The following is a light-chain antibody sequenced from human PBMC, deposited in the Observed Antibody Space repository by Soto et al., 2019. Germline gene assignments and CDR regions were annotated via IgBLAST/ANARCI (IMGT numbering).Light chain of an antibody. CDR3: SSYTSSSTSVV. CDR2: DVS. Sequence: QSALTQPASVSGSPGQSITISCTGTSSDVGGYNYVSWYQHHPRKAPKLMIYDVSNRPSGVSDRFSGSKSGNTASLTISGLQAEDEADYYCSSYTSSSTSVVFGGGTKLTVL. CDR1: SSDVGGYNY. V-gene: IGLV2-14*03. J-gene: IGLJ2*01.